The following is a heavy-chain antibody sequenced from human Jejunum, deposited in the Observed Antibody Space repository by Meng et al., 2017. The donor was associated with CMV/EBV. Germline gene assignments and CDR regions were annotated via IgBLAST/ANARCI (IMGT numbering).Heavy chain of an antibody. CDR1: GGSISSSSYY. CDR3: ASPLGILGIVDL. Sequence: LQEPGPGLVKPSETLSLTCTVSGGSISSSSYYWGWIRQPPGKGLEWIGSIYYSGSTYYNPSLKSRVTISVDTSKNQFSLKLSSVTAADTAVYYCASPLGILGIVDLWGRGTLVTVSS. D-gene: IGHD7-27*01. J-gene: IGHJ2*01. V-gene: IGHV4-39*01. CDR2: IYYSGST.